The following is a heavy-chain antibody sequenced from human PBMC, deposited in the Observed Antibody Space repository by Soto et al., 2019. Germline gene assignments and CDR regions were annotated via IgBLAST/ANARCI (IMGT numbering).Heavy chain of an antibody. Sequence: EVQLVESGGGLVQPGGSLRLSCAASGFTFSNYDMHWVRQVTGKGLEWVSTIGTAGDTYYPGSVKGRFTISRENAKNSLYLQMNSLRAEDTAVSYCARGRLISLYYFDYWGQGTLVTVSS. CDR1: GFTFSNYD. V-gene: IGHV3-13*01. CDR3: ARGRLISLYYFDY. CDR2: IGTAGDT. J-gene: IGHJ4*02. D-gene: IGHD2-15*01.